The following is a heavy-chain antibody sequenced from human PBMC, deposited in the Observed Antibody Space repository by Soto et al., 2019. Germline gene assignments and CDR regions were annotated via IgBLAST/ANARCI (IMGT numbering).Heavy chain of an antibody. D-gene: IGHD6-13*01. Sequence: PXETLSLTCAVYGGSFSGYYWSWIRQPPGKGLEWIGEINHSGSTNYNPSLKGRVTISVDTSKNQFSLKLSSVTAADTAVYYCARGVTYSSSWYWHHLGNWFDPWGQGTLVTVSS. CDR2: INHSGST. CDR1: GGSFSGYY. J-gene: IGHJ5*02. V-gene: IGHV4-34*01. CDR3: ARGVTYSSSWYWHHLGNWFDP.